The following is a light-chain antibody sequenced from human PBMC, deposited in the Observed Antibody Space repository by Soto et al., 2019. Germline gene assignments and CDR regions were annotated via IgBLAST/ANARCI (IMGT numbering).Light chain of an antibody. CDR1: SSNIGAGYD. CDR3: QSYDSSLSGSGV. J-gene: IGLJ2*01. V-gene: IGLV1-40*01. CDR2: GNS. Sequence: QLVLTQPPSVSGAPGQRVTISCTGSSSNIGAGYDVHWCQQLPGTAPKLLIYGNSNRPSGVPDRFSGSKSGTSASLAITGLQAEDEADYYCQSYDSSLSGSGVFGGGTKLNVL.